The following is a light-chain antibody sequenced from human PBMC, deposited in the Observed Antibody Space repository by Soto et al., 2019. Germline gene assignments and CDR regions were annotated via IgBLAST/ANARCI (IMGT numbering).Light chain of an antibody. CDR3: SSYTSSNYV. V-gene: IGLV2-14*01. CDR1: SSDVGGYNY. J-gene: IGLJ1*01. CDR2: EVS. Sequence: QSALTQPASVSGSPGQSITISCTGTSSDVGGYNYVSWYQQHPGKAPKLMIYEVSNRPSGVSNRFSGSKSGNTASLTISGLQAEVEADYYCSSYTSSNYVFGTGTKVTVL.